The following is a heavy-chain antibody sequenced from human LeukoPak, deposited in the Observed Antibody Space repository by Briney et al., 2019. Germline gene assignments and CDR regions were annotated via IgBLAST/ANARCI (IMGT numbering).Heavy chain of an antibody. CDR1: GGSISSSSYY. J-gene: IGHJ4*02. CDR2: IYYSGST. V-gene: IGHV4-39*07. CDR3: ARGSRWELPLDY. D-gene: IGHD1-26*01. Sequence: SETLSLTCTVSGGSISSSSYYWGWIRQPPGKGLEWIGSIYYSGSTNYNPSLKSRVTISLDTSKNQFSLKLSSVTAADTAVYYCARGSRWELPLDYWGQGTLVTVSS.